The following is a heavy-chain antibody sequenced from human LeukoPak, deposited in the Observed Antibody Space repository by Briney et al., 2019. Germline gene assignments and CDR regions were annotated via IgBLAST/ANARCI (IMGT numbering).Heavy chain of an antibody. D-gene: IGHD3-10*01. J-gene: IGHJ4*02. CDR1: GFSFTNYW. Sequence: GESLKISCKASGFSFTNYWIGWVRQMPGKGLEWMGIIYPGDSDSRYSPSFQGQVTISADRSISTTYLQWSSLKASDTAMYYCASPHGLGSYYNPKLWGQGTLVTVSS. V-gene: IGHV5-51*01. CDR2: IYPGDSDS. CDR3: ASPHGLGSYYNPKL.